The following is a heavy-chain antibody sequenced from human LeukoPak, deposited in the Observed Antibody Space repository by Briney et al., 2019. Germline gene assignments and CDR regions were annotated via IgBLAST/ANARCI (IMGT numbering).Heavy chain of an antibody. J-gene: IGHJ4*02. Sequence: SETLSLTCAVYGGSFSGYFWRWIRQTPGKGLEWIGETDHSGTTNYNPSLKSRVIISPDTSKSQFSLKVNSVTAADTAVYYCARAYKASPLHNAIDSWGQGTLVTVSS. V-gene: IGHV4-34*01. D-gene: IGHD1-14*01. CDR3: ARAYKASPLHNAIDS. CDR1: GGSFSGYF. CDR2: TDHSGTT.